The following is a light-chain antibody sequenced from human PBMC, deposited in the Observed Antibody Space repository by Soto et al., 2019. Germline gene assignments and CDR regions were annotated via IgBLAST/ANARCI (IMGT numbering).Light chain of an antibody. V-gene: IGLV2-14*01. Sequence: QSALTQPASVSGTPGQSITIYCTGTSSDVGGYNYVSWYQQHPGKAPKLMIYEVSNRPSGVSNRFSGSKSGNTASLTISGLQAEDEADYYCSSYTSSSFYVFGTGTQVTVL. CDR1: SSDVGGYNY. J-gene: IGLJ1*01. CDR2: EVS. CDR3: SSYTSSSFYV.